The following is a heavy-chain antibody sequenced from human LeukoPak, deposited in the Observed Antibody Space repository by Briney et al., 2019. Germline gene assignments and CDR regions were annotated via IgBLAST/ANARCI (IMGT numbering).Heavy chain of an antibody. CDR3: ARTRTLPIAGGFDT. J-gene: IGHJ5*02. Sequence: GGSLRLSRAASGFTFSSYWMHWVRQGPGKGLVWVSRISTDGSSTDYADSVKGRFTISRENAKNTLYLQMNSLRAEDTAVYYCARTRTLPIAGGFDTWGQGSLVTVSS. D-gene: IGHD3-16*01. CDR2: ISTDGSST. V-gene: IGHV3-74*01. CDR1: GFTFSSYW.